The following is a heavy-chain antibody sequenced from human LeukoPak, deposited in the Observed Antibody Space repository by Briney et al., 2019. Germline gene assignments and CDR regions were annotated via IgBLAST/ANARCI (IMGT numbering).Heavy chain of an antibody. V-gene: IGHV3-11*06. Sequence: GGSLRLSCAASGFTFSDYYMSWIRQAPGKGLEWVSYISSSSSYTNYADSVKGRFTISRDNAKNSLYLQMNSLRAEDTAVCYCASIAVAGSVGYYYYGMDVWGKGTTVTVSS. CDR2: ISSSSSYT. CDR1: GFTFSDYY. CDR3: ASIAVAGSVGYYYYGMDV. D-gene: IGHD6-19*01. J-gene: IGHJ6*04.